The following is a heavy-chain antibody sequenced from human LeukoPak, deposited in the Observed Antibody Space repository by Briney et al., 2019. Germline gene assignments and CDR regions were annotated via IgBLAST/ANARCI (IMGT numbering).Heavy chain of an antibody. CDR2: IYYSGST. V-gene: IGHV4-59*05. J-gene: IGHJ4*02. D-gene: IGHD3-10*01. Sequence: SETLSLTCTVSGGSMSSYYWSWIRQPPGKGLEWIGSIYYSGSTYYNPSLKSRVTISVDTSKNQFSLKLSAVTAADTAVYYCARCISMVRGVIRPPDYWGQGTLVSVSS. CDR3: ARCISMVRGVIRPPDY. CDR1: GGSMSSYY.